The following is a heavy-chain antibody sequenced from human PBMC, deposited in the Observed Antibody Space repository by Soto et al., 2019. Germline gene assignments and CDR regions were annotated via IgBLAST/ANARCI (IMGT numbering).Heavy chain of an antibody. CDR1: GGSMSRSSFY. Sequence: SETLSLTCSGSGGSMSRSSFYWGWIRQPPGKGLEWIGSIYYSGSSYYNPSLKSQDTISIDKPKTQCSLKLSSLTAADAAVYYFARLEGLATISYCFDFWGQRTLVTVSS. CDR2: IYYSGSS. D-gene: IGHD3-9*01. V-gene: IGHV4-39*01. CDR3: ARLEGLATISYCFDF. J-gene: IGHJ4*02.